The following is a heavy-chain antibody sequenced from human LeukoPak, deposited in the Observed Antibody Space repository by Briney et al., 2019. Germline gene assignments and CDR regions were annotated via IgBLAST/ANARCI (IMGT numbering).Heavy chain of an antibody. CDR2: IKQDGSEK. CDR3: ARDSYDGWYDY. D-gene: IGHD6-19*01. Sequence: GGSLRLSRAASGFTFSTSTMNWVRQAPGKGLEWVANIKQDGSEKYYVDSVKGRFTISRDNAKNSLYLQMNSLRAEDTAVYYCARDSYDGWYDYWGQGTLVTVSS. V-gene: IGHV3-7*01. J-gene: IGHJ4*02. CDR1: GFTFSTST.